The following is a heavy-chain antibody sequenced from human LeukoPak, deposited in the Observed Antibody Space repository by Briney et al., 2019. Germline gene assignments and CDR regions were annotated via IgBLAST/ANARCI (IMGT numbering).Heavy chain of an antibody. Sequence: QPGGSLRLSCAASGFTFSSYEMNWVRQAPGKGLEWVSYISSSGSTIYYADSVKGRFTISRDNAKNSLYLQMNSLRADDTAVYYCARVNYGDYLPSFDYWGQGTLVTVSS. D-gene: IGHD4-17*01. CDR1: GFTFSSYE. CDR2: ISSSGSTI. V-gene: IGHV3-48*03. J-gene: IGHJ4*02. CDR3: ARVNYGDYLPSFDY.